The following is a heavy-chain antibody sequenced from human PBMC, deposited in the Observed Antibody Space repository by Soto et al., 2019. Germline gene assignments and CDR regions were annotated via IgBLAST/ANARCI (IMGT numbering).Heavy chain of an antibody. CDR3: ARDRGDFWSGYSSPYYFDY. CDR1: GGSFSSGGCC. D-gene: IGHD3-3*01. J-gene: IGHJ4*02. CDR2: ISYSGST. V-gene: IGHV4-61*08. Sequence: PSETLSLTCTVSGGSFSSGGCCWSWVRQPPGKGLEWIGYISYSGSTNYNPSLKSRLTISVDTSKNQFSLKLSSVTAADTAVYYCARDRGDFWSGYSSPYYFDYWGQGTLVTVSS.